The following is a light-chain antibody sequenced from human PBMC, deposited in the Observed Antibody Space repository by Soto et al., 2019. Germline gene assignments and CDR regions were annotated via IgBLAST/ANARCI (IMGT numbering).Light chain of an antibody. V-gene: IGKV3-20*01. CDR3: QLYSGSPWT. Sequence: EIVLTQSPGTLSLSPGERATLSCRASQSINNKYLAWYQQEPGQTPGLLIHGVSIRATGIADRFSGSGSGADFTLTISRLEPEDLAVYYCQLYSGSPWTFGQGTKVEIK. CDR2: GVS. CDR1: QSINNKY. J-gene: IGKJ1*01.